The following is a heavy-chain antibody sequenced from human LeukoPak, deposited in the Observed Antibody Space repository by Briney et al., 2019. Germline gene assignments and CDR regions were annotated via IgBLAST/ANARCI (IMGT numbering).Heavy chain of an antibody. J-gene: IGHJ4*02. CDR3: ARVGRAVAGTNLDY. CDR1: GGSISSYY. CDR2: IYTSGST. V-gene: IGHV4-4*07. D-gene: IGHD6-19*01. Sequence: SETLSLNCTVSGGSISSYYWSWIRQPAGKGLEWIGRIYTSGSTNYNPSLKSRVTMSVDTSKNQFSLKLSSVTAADTAVYYCARVGRAVAGTNLDYWGQGTLVTVSS.